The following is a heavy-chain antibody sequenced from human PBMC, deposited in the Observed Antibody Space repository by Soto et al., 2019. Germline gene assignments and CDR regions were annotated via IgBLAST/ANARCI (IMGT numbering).Heavy chain of an antibody. CDR1: GFTFSSYS. V-gene: IGHV3-21*01. CDR3: ARDLSAGTFFDY. J-gene: IGHJ4*02. CDR2: ISSSSSYI. D-gene: IGHD1-7*01. Sequence: GGSLRLSCAASGFTFSSYSMNWVRQAPGKGLEWVSSISSSSSYIYYADSVKGRFTISRDNAKNSLYLQMNSLRAEDTAVYYCARDLSAGTFFDYWGQGTLVTGS.